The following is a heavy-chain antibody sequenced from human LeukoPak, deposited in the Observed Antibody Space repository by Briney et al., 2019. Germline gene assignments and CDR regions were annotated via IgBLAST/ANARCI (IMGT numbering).Heavy chain of an antibody. CDR2: IYSGGST. Sequence: GGSLRFSCAASGFTVSSNYMSWVRQAPGKGLEWVSVIYSGGSTYYADSVKGRFTISRDNSKNTLYLQMNSLRDEDTAVYYCAIDYGGNGPPPWDFDYWGQGTLVTVSS. CDR3: AIDYGGNGPPPWDFDY. J-gene: IGHJ4*02. V-gene: IGHV3-66*01. CDR1: GFTVSSNY. D-gene: IGHD4-23*01.